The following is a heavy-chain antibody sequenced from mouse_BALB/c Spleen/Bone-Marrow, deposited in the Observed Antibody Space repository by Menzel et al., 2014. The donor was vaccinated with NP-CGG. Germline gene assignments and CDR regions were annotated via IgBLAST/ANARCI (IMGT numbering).Heavy chain of an antibody. CDR1: GFHIKDTY. Sequence: EVQLHQSGAELVKPGASVKLSCTASGFHIKDTYMHWVKQRPEQGLEWIGRIDPANGNTKYDPKFQGKATITADTSSNTAYLQLSSLTSEDTAVYYCARYRLGTYFDYWGQGTTLTVPS. CDR3: ARYRLGTYFDY. J-gene: IGHJ2*01. V-gene: IGHV14-3*02. D-gene: IGHD1-2*01. CDR2: IDPANGNT.